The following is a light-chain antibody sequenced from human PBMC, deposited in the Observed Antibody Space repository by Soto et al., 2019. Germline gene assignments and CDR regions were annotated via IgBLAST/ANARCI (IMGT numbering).Light chain of an antibody. CDR3: QQYNNWPPLT. CDR1: QSVRSN. V-gene: IGKV3-15*01. CDR2: GAS. Sequence: EIVMTQSPATLSVSPGERATLSCRASQSVRSNLAWYQQKSGQAPRLLIYGASPVATGIRARFSGSGSGTEFTLAISSLQSEDFAIYYCQQYNNWPPLTFGGETKVEIK. J-gene: IGKJ4*01.